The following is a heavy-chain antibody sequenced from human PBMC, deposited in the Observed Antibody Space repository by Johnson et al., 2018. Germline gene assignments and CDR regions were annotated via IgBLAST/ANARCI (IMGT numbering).Heavy chain of an antibody. Sequence: QVQLVESGGGVVQPGRSLRLSCAASGFTFSSYGMHWVHQAPGKGLEWVAVISYDGSNKYYADSVKGRFTISRDNSKNPRYLQMNSLRAEDTAVYYCAKDLGNDYGDYGGFYGMDVWGQGTTVTVSS. CDR2: ISYDGSNK. CDR1: GFTFSSYG. J-gene: IGHJ6*02. D-gene: IGHD4-17*01. V-gene: IGHV3-30*18. CDR3: AKDLGNDYGDYGGFYGMDV.